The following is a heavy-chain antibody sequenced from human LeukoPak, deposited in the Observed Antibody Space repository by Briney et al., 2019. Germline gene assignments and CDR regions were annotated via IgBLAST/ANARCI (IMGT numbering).Heavy chain of an antibody. J-gene: IGHJ4*02. Sequence: GGSLRLSCAASGFTVSSNYMSWFRQAPGKGLEWVGFIRSKAYGGTTEYAASVKGRFTISRDDSKSIAYLQMNSLKTEDTAVYYCTRDPTRLDWGQGTLVTVSS. CDR1: GFTVSSNY. D-gene: IGHD3-9*01. V-gene: IGHV3-49*03. CDR2: IRSKAYGGTT. CDR3: TRDPTRLD.